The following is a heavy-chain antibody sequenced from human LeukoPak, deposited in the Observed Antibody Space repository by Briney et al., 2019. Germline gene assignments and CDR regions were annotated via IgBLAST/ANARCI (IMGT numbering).Heavy chain of an antibody. CDR2: IYYTGST. D-gene: IGHD2-2*01. CDR3: ARHYIQPPHYFDY. CDR1: GGSISSYY. V-gene: IGHV4-59*08. Sequence: PSETLSLTCTVSGGSISSYYWSWIRQPPGKGREWIGFIYYTGSTHYNTFLKSRVTVSIDTSKNQFFLKLSAVTAADTAVYYCARHYIQPPHYFDYWGQGTLVTVSS. J-gene: IGHJ4*02.